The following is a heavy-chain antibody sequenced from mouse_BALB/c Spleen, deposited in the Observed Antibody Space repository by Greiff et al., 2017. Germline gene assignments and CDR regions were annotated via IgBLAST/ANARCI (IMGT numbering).Heavy chain of an antibody. CDR3: ARLGGNYWFAY. Sequence: VKLQQSGAELVRPGTSVKISCKASGYAFTNYWLGWVKQRPGHGLEWIGDIYPGSGNTYYNEKFKGKATLTADKSSSTAYMQLSSLTSEDSAVYFCARLGGNYWFAYWGQGTLVTVSA. CDR2: IYPGSGNT. D-gene: IGHD2-1*01. V-gene: IGHV1-63*01. J-gene: IGHJ3*01. CDR1: GYAFTNYW.